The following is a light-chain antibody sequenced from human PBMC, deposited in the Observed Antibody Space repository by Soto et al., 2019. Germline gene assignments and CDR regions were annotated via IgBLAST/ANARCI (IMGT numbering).Light chain of an antibody. J-gene: IGKJ5*01. CDR2: GAS. CDR3: QQYGSSPPIT. Sequence: EIVLTQSPGTLSLSAGERATLSCRASQSVSSSYLAWYQQKPGQAPRLLIYGASSRATGIPDRFSGSGSGTDFTLTISRLEPKDFAVYYCQQYGSSPPITLGQGTRLEIK. CDR1: QSVSSSY. V-gene: IGKV3-20*01.